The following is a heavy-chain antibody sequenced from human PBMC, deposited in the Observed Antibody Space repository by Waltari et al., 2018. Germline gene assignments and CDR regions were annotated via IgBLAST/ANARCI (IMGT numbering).Heavy chain of an antibody. V-gene: IGHV3-9*01. CDR3: AKDNPYGSGRQYYYGMDV. D-gene: IGHD3-10*01. CDR1: GFTFDDYA. J-gene: IGHJ6*02. Sequence: EVQLVESGGGLVQPGRSLRLSCAASGFTFDDYAMHWVRQAPGQGLEWVSGISWNSGSISYEDSVKGRFTISRDNAKNSHILLMNSMRAEDTALYYCAKDNPYGSGRQYYYGMDVWGQGTTVTVSS. CDR2: ISWNSGSI.